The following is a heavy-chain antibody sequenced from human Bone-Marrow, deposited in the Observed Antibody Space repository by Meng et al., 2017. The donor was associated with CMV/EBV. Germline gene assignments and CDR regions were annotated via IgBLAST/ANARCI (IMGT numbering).Heavy chain of an antibody. CDR1: GGSISSYY. D-gene: IGHD2-2*02. Sequence: SETLSLTCTVSGGSISSYYWSWIRQPPGKGLEWIGYIYYSGSTNYNPSLKSRVTISVDTSKNQFSLKLSSVTAADTAVYYCASLTYCSSTSCYNSDYWGQGTLVTVYS. CDR3: ASLTYCSSTSCYNSDY. CDR2: IYYSGST. V-gene: IGHV4-59*01. J-gene: IGHJ4*02.